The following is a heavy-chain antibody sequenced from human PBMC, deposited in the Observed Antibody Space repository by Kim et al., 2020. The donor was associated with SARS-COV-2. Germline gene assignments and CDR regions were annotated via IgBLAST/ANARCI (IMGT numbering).Heavy chain of an antibody. V-gene: IGHV4-34*01. D-gene: IGHD2-8*01. CDR3: ARGSMVYADFDY. CDR2: INHSGST. Sequence: SETLSLTCAVYGGSFSGYYCSWIRQPPGKGLEWIGEINHSGSTNYNPSLKSRVTISVDTSKNQFSLKLSSVTAADTAVYYCARGSMVYADFDYWGQGTLVTVSS. J-gene: IGHJ4*02. CDR1: GGSFSGYY.